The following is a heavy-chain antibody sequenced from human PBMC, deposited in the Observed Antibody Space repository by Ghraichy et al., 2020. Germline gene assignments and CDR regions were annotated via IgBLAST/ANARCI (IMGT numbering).Heavy chain of an antibody. D-gene: IGHD3-3*01. CDR2: INHSGST. CDR3: SRFWSGPHYFYYFYMDD. Sequence: SETLSLTCAVYGVSFSDYYWAWIRQPPGKGLEWIGQINHSGSTDYNPSLKSRVTISVDTSKKQFSLKLSSVTAADTAVYYCSRFWSGPHYFYYFYMDDWGKGTTVTVSS. J-gene: IGHJ6*03. CDR1: GVSFSDYY. V-gene: IGHV4-34*01.